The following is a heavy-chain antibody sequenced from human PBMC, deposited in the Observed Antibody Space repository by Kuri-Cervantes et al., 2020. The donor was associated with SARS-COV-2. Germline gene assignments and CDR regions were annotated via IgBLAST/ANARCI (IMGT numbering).Heavy chain of an antibody. CDR3: ARRVVAWFDP. D-gene: IGHD2-15*01. Sequence: SETLSLTCAASGFTVSSNYMSWIRQPPGKGLEWIGSIYYSGSTYYSPSLKSRVTISVDTSKNQFSLKLSSVTAADTAVYYCARRVVAWFDPWGQGTLVTVSS. CDR1: GFTVSSNY. CDR2: IYYSGST. V-gene: IGHV4-39*01. J-gene: IGHJ5*02.